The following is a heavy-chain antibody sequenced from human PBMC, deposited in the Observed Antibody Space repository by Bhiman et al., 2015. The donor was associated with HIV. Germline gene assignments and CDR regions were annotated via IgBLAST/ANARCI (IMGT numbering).Heavy chain of an antibody. V-gene: IGHV3-30*02. CDR3: AKDPFRLSYGDYAHAFDI. CDR2: IRYDGSNK. CDR1: GFTFSSYG. D-gene: IGHD4-17*01. J-gene: IGHJ3*02. Sequence: QVQLVESGGGVVQPGGSLRLSCAASGFTFSSYGMHWVRQAPGKGLEWVAFIRYDGSNKYYADSVKGRFTISRDNSKNTLYLQMNSLRAEDTAVYYCAKDPFRLSYGDYAHAFDIWGQGTMVTVSS.